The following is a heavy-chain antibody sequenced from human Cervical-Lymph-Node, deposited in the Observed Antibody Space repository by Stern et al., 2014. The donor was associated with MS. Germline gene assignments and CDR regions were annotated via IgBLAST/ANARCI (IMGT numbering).Heavy chain of an antibody. V-gene: IGHV2-5*02. Sequence: QVTLKESGPTLLKPTQTLTLTCTFSGFSLTTTGMGVGWIRQPPGKALEWLALLSWDAGKRYRPSLQSRRTLSTATPQNQVGHSMTNMDPVDTGTYYCARRGPCSASTCTFDFWGQGALVSVSS. CDR1: GFSLTTTGMG. D-gene: IGHD2-15*01. CDR3: ARRGPCSASTCTFDF. J-gene: IGHJ4*02. CDR2: LSWDAGK.